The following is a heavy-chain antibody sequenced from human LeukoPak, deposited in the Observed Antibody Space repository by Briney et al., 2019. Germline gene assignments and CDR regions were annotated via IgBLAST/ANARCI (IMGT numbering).Heavy chain of an antibody. Sequence: PSETLSLTCAVYGGSFSDYHWTWIRQSPGKRLEWIGQISHSGTTRYNPSFNSRVTMSVDTSKNQFSLKLTSVTAADTAIYYCARGAPGVWGQGTLVTVSS. V-gene: IGHV4-34*01. CDR2: ISHSGTT. CDR3: ARGAPGV. J-gene: IGHJ4*02. CDR1: GGSFSDYH.